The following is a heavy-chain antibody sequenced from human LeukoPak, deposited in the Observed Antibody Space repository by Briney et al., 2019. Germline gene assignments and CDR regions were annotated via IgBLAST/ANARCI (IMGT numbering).Heavy chain of an antibody. J-gene: IGHJ6*02. CDR3: ARDEWLRFSVALDYYYYYGMDV. CDR2: INLNSGGT. Sequence: ASVKVSCKASGYTFTGYYMHWVRQAPGQGLEWMGWINLNSGGTNYAQKFQGRVTMTRDTSISTAYMELSRLRSDDTAVYYCARDEWLRFSVALDYYYYYGMDVWGQGTTVTASS. V-gene: IGHV1-2*02. CDR1: GYTFTGYY. D-gene: IGHD5-12*01.